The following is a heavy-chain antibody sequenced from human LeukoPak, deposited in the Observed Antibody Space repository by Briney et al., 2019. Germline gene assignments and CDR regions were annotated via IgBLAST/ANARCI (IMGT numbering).Heavy chain of an antibody. Sequence: SETLSLTRTVSGGSISSYYWSWIRQPAGKGLEWIGRIYTSGSTNYIPSLKSRVTMSVDTSKNQFSLKLSSVTAADTAVYYCARRMATIRAFDIWGQGTMVTVSS. CDR1: GGSISSYY. D-gene: IGHD5-24*01. CDR2: IYTSGST. J-gene: IGHJ3*02. CDR3: ARRMATIRAFDI. V-gene: IGHV4-4*07.